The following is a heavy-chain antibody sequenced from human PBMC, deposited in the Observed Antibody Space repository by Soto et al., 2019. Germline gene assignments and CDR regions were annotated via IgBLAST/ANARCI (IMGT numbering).Heavy chain of an antibody. CDR2: ISTYNGNT. CDR3: ARGLGTNGLDV. J-gene: IGHJ6*02. D-gene: IGHD7-27*01. Sequence: QVQLLQSGAEVKKPGASVQVSCKASGYKFTTYGITWVRQAPGQGLEWLGGISTYNGNTDYAQNLQDRVTMTTETSTSTAYLAVRSLTSDDTAVYFCARGLGTNGLDVWGQGTTVTVSS. CDR1: GYKFTTYG. V-gene: IGHV1-18*04.